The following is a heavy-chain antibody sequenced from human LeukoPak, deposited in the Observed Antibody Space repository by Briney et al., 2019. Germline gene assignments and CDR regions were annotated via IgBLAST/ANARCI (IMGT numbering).Heavy chain of an antibody. J-gene: IGHJ4*02. Sequence: SETLSLTCAVYGGSFSDYYWNWIRQPPGKGLEWIGEINHSGSTSYNPSLKSRVAISVDTSKNQFSLMLRSVTAADTAVYYCATGVTKPDPIVVVPAAIRVAQAFDNWGQGTLVTVSS. CDR1: GGSFSDYY. D-gene: IGHD2-2*01. CDR2: INHSGST. V-gene: IGHV4-34*01. CDR3: ATGVTKPDPIVVVPAAIRVAQAFDN.